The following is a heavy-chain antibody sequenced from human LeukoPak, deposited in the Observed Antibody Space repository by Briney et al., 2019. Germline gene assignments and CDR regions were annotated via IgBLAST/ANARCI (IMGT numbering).Heavy chain of an antibody. D-gene: IGHD4-17*01. J-gene: IGHJ4*02. CDR3: ARDRTVTTRGVFDY. CDR1: GFTFSSYS. Sequence: PGRSLRLSCAASGFTFSSYSMHWVRQAPGKGLEWVAGISYDGSNKKHADSVKGRFTISRDNSENTVYLQMNSLRAEDTAVYHCARDRTVTTRGVFDYWGQGTLVTVSS. CDR2: ISYDGSNK. V-gene: IGHV3-30-3*01.